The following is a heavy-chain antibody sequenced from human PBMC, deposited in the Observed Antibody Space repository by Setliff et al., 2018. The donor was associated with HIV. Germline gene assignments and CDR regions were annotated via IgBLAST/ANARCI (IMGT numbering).Heavy chain of an antibody. J-gene: IGHJ4*02. Sequence: KPSETLSLTCTVSGGSISSSSYYWGWIRQPPGKGLEWIGSIYCSGSTYYNPSLKSRVTISVDTSKNQFSLKLSSVTAADTAVYYCARHDYSNYYFDYWGQGTLVTVSS. V-gene: IGHV4-39*01. CDR2: IYCSGST. CDR1: GGSISSSSYY. D-gene: IGHD4-4*01. CDR3: ARHDYSNYYFDY.